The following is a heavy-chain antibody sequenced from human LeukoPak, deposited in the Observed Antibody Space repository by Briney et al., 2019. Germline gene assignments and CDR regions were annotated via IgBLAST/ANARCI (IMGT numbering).Heavy chain of an antibody. CDR3: AREKWLGGRHDAFDI. CDR1: GFTFSSYW. J-gene: IGHJ3*02. V-gene: IGHV3-7*01. Sequence: AGGSLRLSCAASGFTFSSYWMSWVRQAPGKGLEWVANIKQDGSEKYYVDSVKGRFTISRDNAKNSLYLQMNSLRAEDTAVYYCAREKWLGGRHDAFDIWGQGTMVTVSS. CDR2: IKQDGSEK. D-gene: IGHD6-19*01.